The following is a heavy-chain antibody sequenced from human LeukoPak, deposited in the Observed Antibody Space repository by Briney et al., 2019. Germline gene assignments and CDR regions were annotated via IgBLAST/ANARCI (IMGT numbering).Heavy chain of an antibody. CDR1: GGSISSYY. J-gene: IGHJ5*02. V-gene: IGHV4-4*07. D-gene: IGHD1-26*01. CDR3: ASGSSMNWFDP. CDR2: IYTSGST. Sequence: SETLSLTCTVSGGSISSYYWSWIRQPAGMGLEWIGRIYTSGSTNYNPSLKSRVTMSVDTSKNQFSLKLSSVTAADTAVYYCASGSSMNWFDPWGQGTLVTVSS.